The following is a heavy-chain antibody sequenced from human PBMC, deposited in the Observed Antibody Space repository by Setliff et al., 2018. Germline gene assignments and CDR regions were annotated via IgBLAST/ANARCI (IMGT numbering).Heavy chain of an antibody. J-gene: IGHJ5*02. CDR3: ARDGYPGTS. CDR1: GFTFSSYS. D-gene: IGHD2-2*03. V-gene: IGHV3-48*04. CDR2: ISGSGSTI. Sequence: PGGSLRLSCAASGFTFSSYSMNWVRQAPGKGLEWVSYISGSGSTIFYTDSVKGRFAISRDNARNSLYLQMNSLRVEDTAVYYCARDGYPGTSWGQGTLVTVSS.